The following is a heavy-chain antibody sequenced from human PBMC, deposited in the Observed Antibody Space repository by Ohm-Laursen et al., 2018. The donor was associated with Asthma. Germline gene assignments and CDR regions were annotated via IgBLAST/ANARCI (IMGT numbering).Heavy chain of an antibody. CDR2: VYGNGSNT. CDR1: GFTFSTYW. D-gene: IGHD3-3*01. CDR3: ARDVMEWYLPAFDF. J-gene: IGHJ4*02. V-gene: IGHV3-74*01. Sequence: SLRLSCTASGFTFSTYWMHWVRQAPGKGLVWVSRVYGNGSNTIYADSVKGRFTISRDNAKNTLYLQMNSLRPDDTAVYYCARDVMEWYLPAFDFWGQGTLVIVSS.